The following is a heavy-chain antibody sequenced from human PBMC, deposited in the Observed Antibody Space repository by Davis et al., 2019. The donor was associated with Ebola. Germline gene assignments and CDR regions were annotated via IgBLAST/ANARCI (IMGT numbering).Heavy chain of an antibody. CDR2: IYYSGST. V-gene: IGHV4-39*01. D-gene: IGHD6-13*01. Sequence: MPSETLSLTCTVSGGSISSSTYYCGSIRQPPGKGLEWIGSIYYSGSTYYNPSLKSRVTISVDTSKNQFSLKLSSVTAADTAVYYCARGRGIGLDYWGQGTLVTVSS. J-gene: IGHJ4*02. CDR3: ARGRGIGLDY. CDR1: GGSISSSTYY.